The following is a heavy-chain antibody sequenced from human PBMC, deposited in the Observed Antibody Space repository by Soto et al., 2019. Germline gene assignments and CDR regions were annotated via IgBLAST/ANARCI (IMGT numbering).Heavy chain of an antibody. CDR1: GFTFSSYG. J-gene: IGHJ4*02. CDR2: IWYDVSNK. CDR3: ARGGGSSIHGDYLYD. V-gene: IGHV3-33*01. Sequence: VQLVESGGGVVQPGRSLRLSGAASGFTFSSYGMNWVRQDPGKGLEWVAVIWYDVSNKYYADSVKGRFTISRDNSKNTLYLQMNSMRVEDTAVYDCARGGGSSIHGDYLYDCGQGTMNNVS. D-gene: IGHD5-12*01.